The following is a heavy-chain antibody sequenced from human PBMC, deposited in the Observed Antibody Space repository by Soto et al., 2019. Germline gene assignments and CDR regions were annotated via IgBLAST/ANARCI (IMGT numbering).Heavy chain of an antibody. V-gene: IGHV1-8*01. CDR3: ARAVVVPAAIVWYYYYMDV. CDR2: MNPNSGNT. J-gene: IGHJ6*03. CDR1: GYTFTSYD. D-gene: IGHD2-2*01. Sequence: ASVKVSCKASGYTFTSYDINWVRQVTGQGLEWMGWMNPNSGNTGYAQKFQGRVTMTRNTSISTAYMELSSLRSEDTAVYYCARAVVVPAAIVWYYYYMDVWGKGTTVTVSS.